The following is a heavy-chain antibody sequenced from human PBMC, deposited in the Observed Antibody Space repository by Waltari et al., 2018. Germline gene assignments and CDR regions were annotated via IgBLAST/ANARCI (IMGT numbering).Heavy chain of an antibody. J-gene: IGHJ4*02. CDR1: GFTFRGAS. CDR2: ISGGSSFI. V-gene: IGHV3-21*06. D-gene: IGHD6-19*01. Sequence: EVKLVESGGGLVKPGESLRLSCVPSGFTFRGASMNWVRQAPGKGLEWVSSISGGSSFIYYADSVKGRFTISRDNAQNSLYLEMDSLRVEDTAVYHCARIRDDPFYGGSGYSAAWGQGTLVAVSS. CDR3: ARIRDDPFYGGSGYSAA.